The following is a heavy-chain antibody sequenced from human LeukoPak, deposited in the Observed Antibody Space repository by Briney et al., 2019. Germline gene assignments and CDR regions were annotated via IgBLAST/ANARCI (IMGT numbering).Heavy chain of an antibody. CDR3: VKRGYDTRGYYGYFDY. CDR2: ISGSGGST. Sequence: PGGSLRLSGAASGFTFSTYAMSWVRQAPGKGLEWVSVISGSGGSTYYAHSVEGRFTISRDNSKNTLYLQMHSLRVEDTDTYSCVKRGYDTRGYYGYFDYWGQGTLVTVSS. D-gene: IGHD3-22*01. CDR1: GFTFSTYA. V-gene: IGHV3-23*01. J-gene: IGHJ4*02.